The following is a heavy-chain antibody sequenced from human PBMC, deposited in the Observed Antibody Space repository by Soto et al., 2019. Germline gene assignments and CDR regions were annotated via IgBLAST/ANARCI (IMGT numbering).Heavy chain of an antibody. Sequence: SQTLPLTCASSGGSVSSNSAAWNWIRKSPSRGLEWLGRTYYRSKWYNDYAVSVKSRITINPDTSKNQFSLQLNSVTPEDTAVYYCARVLCSSTSCSNYYYYMDVWGKGTTVTVSS. CDR3: ARVLCSSTSCSNYYYYMDV. D-gene: IGHD2-2*01. CDR1: GGSVSSNSAA. V-gene: IGHV6-1*01. J-gene: IGHJ6*03. CDR2: TYYRSKWYN.